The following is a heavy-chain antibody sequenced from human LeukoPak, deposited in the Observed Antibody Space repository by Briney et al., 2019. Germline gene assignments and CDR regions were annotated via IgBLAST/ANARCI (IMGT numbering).Heavy chain of an antibody. V-gene: IGHV3-48*03. D-gene: IGHD1-26*01. CDR1: GFTFTNYA. J-gene: IGHJ3*02. CDR2: VSSSGSTK. Sequence: PGGSLRLSCATSGFTFTNYAMNWVRQAPGKGLEWVSYVSSSGSTKKYADSVKGRFTISRDTAEKSLYLQMDSLRVEDTAIYYCARATATYSVSPGALDIWGQGTMVIVSS. CDR3: ARATATYSVSPGALDI.